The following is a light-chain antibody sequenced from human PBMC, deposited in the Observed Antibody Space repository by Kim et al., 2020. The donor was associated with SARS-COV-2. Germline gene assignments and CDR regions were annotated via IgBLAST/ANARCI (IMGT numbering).Light chain of an antibody. Sequence: EMVMRQSPATLSLSPGERATLSCRASQSVNSNLAWYQQKPGQAPRLLIYGASTRATGIPARFSGSGSGTDFSLTISSLQSEDFAVYYCQQYNNWPETFGQVTKVDIK. J-gene: IGKJ1*01. CDR2: GAS. CDR1: QSVNSN. V-gene: IGKV3-15*01. CDR3: QQYNNWPET.